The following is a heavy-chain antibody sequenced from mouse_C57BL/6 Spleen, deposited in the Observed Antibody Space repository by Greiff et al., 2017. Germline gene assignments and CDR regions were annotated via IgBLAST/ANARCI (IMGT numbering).Heavy chain of an antibody. J-gene: IGHJ2*01. D-gene: IGHD1-1*01. V-gene: IGHV1-52*01. Sequence: VQLQQPGAELVRPGSSVKLSCKASGYTFTSYWMHWVKQRPIQGLEWIGNIDPSDSETHYNQKFKDKATLTVDKSSSTAYMQLSSLTSEDSAVYYCARSQITTVVAHFDYWGQGTTLTVSS. CDR1: GYTFTSYW. CDR2: IDPSDSET. CDR3: ARSQITTVVAHFDY.